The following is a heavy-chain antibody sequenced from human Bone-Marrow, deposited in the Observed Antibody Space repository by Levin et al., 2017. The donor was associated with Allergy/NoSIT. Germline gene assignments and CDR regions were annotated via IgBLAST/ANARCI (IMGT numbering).Heavy chain of an antibody. D-gene: IGHD2-15*01. CDR1: GGSISSSSYY. J-gene: IGHJ5*02. V-gene: IGHV4-39*01. CDR2: IYYSGST. CDR3: ARVDHCSGGSCYSVGWFDP. Sequence: SETLSLTCTVSGGSISSSSYYWGWIRQPPGKGLEWIGSIYYSGSTYYNPSLKSRVTISVDTSKNQFSLKLSSVTAADTAVYYCARVDHCSGGSCYSVGWFDPWGQGTLVTVSS.